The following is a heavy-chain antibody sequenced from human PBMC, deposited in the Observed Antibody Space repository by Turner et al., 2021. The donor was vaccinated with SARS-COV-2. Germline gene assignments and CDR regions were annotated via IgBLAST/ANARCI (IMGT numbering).Heavy chain of an antibody. CDR1: GFTFSSYA. D-gene: IGHD2-8*01. V-gene: IGHV3-30-3*01. J-gene: IGHJ4*02. CDR3: ARATYLLGYCANGVCYPDY. CDR2: RSYDESDK. Sequence: QVQLVESGGGVVQPGRSLRLSCAAYGFTFSSYAMHWVRQAPGKGLDWVAVRSYDESDKYYADSVKGRFIISRDNSKNTLYLQMNSLRAEDTAVYYCARATYLLGYCANGVCYPDYWGQGTLVTVSS.